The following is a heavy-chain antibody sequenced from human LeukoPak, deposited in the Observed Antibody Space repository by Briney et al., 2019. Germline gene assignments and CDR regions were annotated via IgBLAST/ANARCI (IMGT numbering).Heavy chain of an antibody. J-gene: IGHJ6*03. CDR1: GFTFSSYS. CDR2: ISSSSSYI. Sequence: PGGSLRLSCAASGFTFSSYSMNWVRQAPGKGLEWVSSISSSSSYIYYADSVKGRFTISRDNAKNSPYLQMNSLRAEDTAVYYCARDLAGNWNYFSYYYMDVWGKGTTVTVSS. D-gene: IGHD1-7*01. V-gene: IGHV3-21*01. CDR3: ARDLAGNWNYFSYYYMDV.